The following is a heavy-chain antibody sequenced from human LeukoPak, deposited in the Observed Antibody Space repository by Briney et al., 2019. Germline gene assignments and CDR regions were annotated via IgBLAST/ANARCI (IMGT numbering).Heavy chain of an antibody. CDR3: ARHPVLYDFWSGYPRWFDP. D-gene: IGHD3-3*01. J-gene: IGHJ5*02. V-gene: IGHV4-34*01. CDR2: INHSGST. CDR1: GGSFSGYY. Sequence: SETLSLTCAVYGGSFSGYYWSWIRQPPGKGLEWIGEINHSGSTNYNPSLKSRVTISVDTSKNQFSLKLSSVTAADTAVYYCARHPVLYDFWSGYPRWFDPWGQGTLVTVSS.